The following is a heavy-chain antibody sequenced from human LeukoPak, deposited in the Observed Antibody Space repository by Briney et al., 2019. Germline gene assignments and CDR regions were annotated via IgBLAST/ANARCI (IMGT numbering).Heavy chain of an antibody. Sequence: SETLSLTCAVYGGSFSGYYWSWIRQPPGKGLEWIGEINHSGSTNYNPSLKSRVTISVDTSKNQFSLKLSSVTAADTAVYYCARTITMIVVPYYYYYYMDVWGKGTTVTVSS. CDR3: ARTITMIVVPYYYYYYMDV. D-gene: IGHD3-22*01. CDR1: GGSFSGYY. V-gene: IGHV4-34*01. J-gene: IGHJ6*03. CDR2: INHSGST.